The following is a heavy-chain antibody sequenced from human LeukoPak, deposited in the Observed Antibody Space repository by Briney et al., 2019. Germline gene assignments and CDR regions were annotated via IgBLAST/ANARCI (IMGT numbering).Heavy chain of an antibody. Sequence: ASVKVSCKASGGTFSSYAISWVRQAPGQGLEWMGWISAYNGSTNYAQKLQGRVTMTTDTSTSTAYMELRSLRSDDTAVYYCARRLSTVTKSYYYMDVWGKGTTVTVSS. D-gene: IGHD4-11*01. CDR2: ISAYNGST. CDR1: GGTFSSYA. J-gene: IGHJ6*03. CDR3: ARRLSTVTKSYYYMDV. V-gene: IGHV1-18*01.